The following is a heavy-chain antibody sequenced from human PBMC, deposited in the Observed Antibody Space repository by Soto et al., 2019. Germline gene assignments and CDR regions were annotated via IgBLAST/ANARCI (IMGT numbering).Heavy chain of an antibody. CDR2: ISWNSGSI. J-gene: IGHJ3*02. D-gene: IGHD1-1*01. CDR1: GFTWDDYA. V-gene: IGHV3-9*01. CDR3: AKARFPRVPYDAFDI. Sequence: GGSLRLSCAASGFTWDDYAMHWAGQALEKDLEWVSGISWNSGSIGYADSVKGRFTISRDNAKNSLYLQMNSLRAEDTALYYCAKARFPRVPYDAFDIWGQGTMVTASS.